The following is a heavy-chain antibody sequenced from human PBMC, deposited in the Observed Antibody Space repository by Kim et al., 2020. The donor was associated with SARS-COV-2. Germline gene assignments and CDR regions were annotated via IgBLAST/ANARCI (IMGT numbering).Heavy chain of an antibody. CDR3: ARDGSPSIGYFDL. D-gene: IGHD2-15*01. V-gene: IGHV6-1*01. J-gene: IGHJ2*01. Sequence: YARSVKGRISINAEPSKGQFSLQLNSVTPEDTAVFYCARDGSPSIGYFDLWGRGTLVTVSS.